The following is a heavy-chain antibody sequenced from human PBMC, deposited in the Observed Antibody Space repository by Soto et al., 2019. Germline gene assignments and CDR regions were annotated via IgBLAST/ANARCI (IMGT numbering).Heavy chain of an antibody. D-gene: IGHD3-3*01. J-gene: IGHJ6*03. CDR1: GFTFSSYS. V-gene: IGHV3-21*01. CDR2: ISSSSSYI. CDR3: ARVLPYDFGLYYYYYMDV. Sequence: GGSLRLSCAASGFTFSSYSMNWVRQAPGKGLEWVSSISSSSSYIYYADSVKGRFTISRDNAKNSLYLQMNSLRAEDTAVYYCARVLPYDFGLYYYYYMDVWGKGTTVTVSS.